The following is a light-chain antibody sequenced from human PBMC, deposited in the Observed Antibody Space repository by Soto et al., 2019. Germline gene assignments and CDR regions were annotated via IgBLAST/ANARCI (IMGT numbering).Light chain of an antibody. CDR3: SSYTSSSTSV. CDR2: EVR. V-gene: IGLV2-14*01. Sequence: QSALTQPASVSGSPGQSITISCTGTSSDVGGYNYVSWYQQHPGKAPKLMIYEVRNRPSGVSNRFSGSKSGNTASLTISGLQAEDEADYYCSSYTSSSTSVFGTGTKRTVL. J-gene: IGLJ1*01. CDR1: SSDVGGYNY.